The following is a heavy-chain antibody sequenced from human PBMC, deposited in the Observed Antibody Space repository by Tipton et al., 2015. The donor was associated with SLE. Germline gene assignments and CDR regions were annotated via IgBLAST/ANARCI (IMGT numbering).Heavy chain of an antibody. J-gene: IGHJ4*02. CDR3: ARAPVRGRSYTDY. D-gene: IGHD4-11*01. CDR1: GFNFSDYY. Sequence: SLRLSCAASGFNFSDYYMSWIRQSPGKGLEWVSHISRGSNSIYYTDSVKGRFTISRDNAKNSLYLERNSLTTGDTAVYYCARAPVRGRSYTDYWGRGSLVSVS. V-gene: IGHV3-11*01. CDR2: ISRGSNSI.